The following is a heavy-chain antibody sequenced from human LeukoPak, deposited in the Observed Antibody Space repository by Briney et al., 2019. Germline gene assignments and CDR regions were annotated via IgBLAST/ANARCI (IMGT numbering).Heavy chain of an antibody. CDR1: GYTFTSYY. V-gene: IGHV1-46*01. CDR2: INPSGGST. Sequence: GASVTVSCTASGYTFTSYYVHWVRQAPGQGLEWMGIINPSGGSTSYAQKFQGRVTMTRDTSTSTVYMELSSLRSEDTAVYYCARGQGYSSSWFNPFDYWGQGTLVTVSS. CDR3: ARGQGYSSSWFNPFDY. D-gene: IGHD6-13*01. J-gene: IGHJ4*02.